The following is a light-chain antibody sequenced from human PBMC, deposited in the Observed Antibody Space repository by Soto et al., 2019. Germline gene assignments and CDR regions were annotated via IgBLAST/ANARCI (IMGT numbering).Light chain of an antibody. J-gene: IGKJ1*01. V-gene: IGKV3D-15*01. CDR1: QSVAANY. Sequence: EVVLTQSPGTLSLSPGERATLSCRASQSVAANYLAWYQQKRGQAPRLLIYGASSRATGIPDRFSGSGSGTEFTLTISSLQSEDFAVYYCQQYNNWPQTFGQGTKVEIK. CDR3: QQYNNWPQT. CDR2: GAS.